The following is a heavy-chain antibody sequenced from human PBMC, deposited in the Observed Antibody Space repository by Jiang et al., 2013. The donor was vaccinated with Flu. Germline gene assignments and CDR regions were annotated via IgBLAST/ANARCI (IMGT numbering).Heavy chain of an antibody. CDR2: MNPSSGNT. J-gene: IGHJ4*02. CDR1: GYTFTSYD. CDR3: ARGLSWRYYGSGNY. V-gene: IGHV1-8*01. Sequence: GAEVKKPGASVKVSCKASGYTFTSYDINWVRQATGQGLEWMGWMNPSSGNTGYAQKFQGRVTMTRNTSISTAYMELSSLRSEDTAVYYCARGLSWRYYGSGNYWGQGTLVTVSS. D-gene: IGHD3-10*01.